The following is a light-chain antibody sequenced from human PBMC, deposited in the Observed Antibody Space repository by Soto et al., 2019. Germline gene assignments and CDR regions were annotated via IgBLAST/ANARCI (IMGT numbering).Light chain of an antibody. V-gene: IGKV4-1*01. CDR1: QSVLYTSSNKNY. CDR3: QQYYTTPLT. CDR2: WAS. J-gene: IGKJ4*01. Sequence: DIVMTQSPDFLAVSLGERATINCKSSQSVLYTSSNKNYLAWYQQKAGQPPKVLIYWASTRESGVPDRFSGSGSGTDFTLTISSLQAEDVAVYYCQQYYTTPLTFAGGTKV.